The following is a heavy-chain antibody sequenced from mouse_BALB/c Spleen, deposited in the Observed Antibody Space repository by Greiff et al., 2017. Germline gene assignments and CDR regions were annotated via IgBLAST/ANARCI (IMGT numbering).Heavy chain of an antibody. Sequence: QVQLKESGAELARPGASVKMSCKASGYTFTSYTMHWVKQRPGQGLEWIGYINPSSGYTNYNQKFKDKATLTADKSSSTAYMQLSSLTSEDSAVYYCARLITTGGRFAYWGQGTLVTVSA. J-gene: IGHJ3*01. D-gene: IGHD2-4*01. CDR1: GYTFTSYT. V-gene: IGHV1-4*01. CDR2: INPSSGYT. CDR3: ARLITTGGRFAY.